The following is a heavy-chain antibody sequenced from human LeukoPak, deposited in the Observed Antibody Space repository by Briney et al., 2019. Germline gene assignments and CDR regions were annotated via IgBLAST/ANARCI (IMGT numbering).Heavy chain of an antibody. CDR1: GITFSGDV. CDR3: AKDPATRCLSLYFFDY. J-gene: IGHJ4*02. D-gene: IGHD5/OR15-5a*01. V-gene: IGHV3-30*18. CDR2: ISYDGSNI. Sequence: PGRSLRLSCVASGITFSGDVMHWVRQAPGKGLEWVAVISYDGSNIYYADSVKGRFTISRDNSKNTVYLQMNSMSPLEKSVYLCAKDPATRCLSLYFFDYWGQGTLVTVSS.